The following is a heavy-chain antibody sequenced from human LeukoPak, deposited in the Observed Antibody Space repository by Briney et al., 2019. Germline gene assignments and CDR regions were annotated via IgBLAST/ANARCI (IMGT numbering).Heavy chain of an antibody. CDR1: GGSVINTNW. CDR2: VHLDGRT. V-gene: IGHV4-4*02. CDR3: AREGGFYRPLDY. D-gene: IGHD3-3*01. Sequence: TETLSLTCGVSGGSVINTNWWTWVRQPPGKGLEWIGEVHLDGRTNYNPSLESRLTMSVDVSENQVSLKLTSVTAADTAVYYCAREGGFYRPLDYSGQGTLVTVSS. J-gene: IGHJ4*02.